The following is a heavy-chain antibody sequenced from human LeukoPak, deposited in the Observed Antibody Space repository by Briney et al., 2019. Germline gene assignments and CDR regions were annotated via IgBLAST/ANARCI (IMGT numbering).Heavy chain of an antibody. V-gene: IGHV4-59*10. CDR2: IYTSGST. D-gene: IGHD3-3*01. Sequence: PSETLSLTCAVYGGSFSGYYWSWIRHPAGKGLEWIGRIYTSGSTNYNPSLKSRVTMSVDTSKNQFSLKLSSVTAADTAVYYCARSSNYDFWSGYWQPDAFDIRGQGTMVTVSS. J-gene: IGHJ3*02. CDR1: GGSFSGYY. CDR3: ARSSNYDFWSGYWQPDAFDI.